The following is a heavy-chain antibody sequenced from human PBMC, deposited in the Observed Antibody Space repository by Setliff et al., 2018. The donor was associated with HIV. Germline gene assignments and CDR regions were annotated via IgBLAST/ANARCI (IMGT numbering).Heavy chain of an antibody. Sequence: ASVKVSCKASGYTFTDYYMHWVQQAPGKGLEWMGRVDPKNGKTLYAENLRGRITITADTSTDTAYMGLNSLRSEDTAMYYCATLDYYGSQTYNLALHYWGQGTLVTVSS. CDR2: VDPKNGKT. D-gene: IGHD3-10*01. CDR3: ATLDYYGSQTYNLALHY. V-gene: IGHV1-69-2*01. J-gene: IGHJ4*02. CDR1: GYTFTDYY.